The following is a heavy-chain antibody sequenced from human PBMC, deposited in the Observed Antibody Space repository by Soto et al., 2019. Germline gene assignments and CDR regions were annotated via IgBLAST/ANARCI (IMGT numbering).Heavy chain of an antibody. CDR3: TTFSIFITFGGVTVPSAY. V-gene: IGHV3-15*01. CDR2: IKSKTDGGTI. D-gene: IGHD3-16*01. J-gene: IGHJ4*02. CDR1: GFTFTNAW. Sequence: VGSLRLSCAASGFTFTNAWMNWVRQAPGKGLEWVGRIKSKTDGGTIDYAGPVKGRFTISRDDSKTMLYLQMNSLKSEYTALYYCTTFSIFITFGGVTVPSAYWARRTLVTVSS.